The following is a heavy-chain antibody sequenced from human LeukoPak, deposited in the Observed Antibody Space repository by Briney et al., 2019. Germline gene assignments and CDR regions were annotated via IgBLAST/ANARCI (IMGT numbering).Heavy chain of an antibody. CDR3: ARDSFDRSCFPFDY. Sequence: ASVKVSCKASGYTFTSYGISWMRQAPGQGLEWMGWISAYNGNTNYAQKLQGRVTMTTDTSTSTAYMELRSLRSDDTAVYYCARDSFDRSCFPFDYWGQGTLVTVSS. CDR1: GYTFTSYG. CDR2: ISAYNGNT. V-gene: IGHV1-18*01. J-gene: IGHJ4*02. D-gene: IGHD2-15*01.